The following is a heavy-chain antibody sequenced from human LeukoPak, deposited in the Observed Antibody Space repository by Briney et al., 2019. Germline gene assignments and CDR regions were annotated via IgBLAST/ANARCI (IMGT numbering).Heavy chain of an antibody. D-gene: IGHD1-26*01. J-gene: IGHJ4*02. CDR3: ARAGGSYSLYDY. CDR1: GGTFSSYA. Sequence: ASVKVSCTASGGTFSSYAISWVRQAPGQGLEWMGGIIPIFGTANYAQKFQGRVTITADESTSTAYMELSSLRSEDTAVYYCARAGGSYSLYDYWGQGTLVTVSS. V-gene: IGHV1-69*13. CDR2: IIPIFGTA.